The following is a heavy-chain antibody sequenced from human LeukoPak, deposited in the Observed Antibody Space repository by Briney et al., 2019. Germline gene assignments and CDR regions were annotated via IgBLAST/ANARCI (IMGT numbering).Heavy chain of an antibody. CDR1: GYSISSGSY. D-gene: IGHD6-13*01. CDR2: IYHSGDT. CDR3: SRQGSRSWYGDFDY. V-gene: IGHV4-38-2*01. Sequence: PSETLSLTCAVSGYSISSGSYWGWVRQPPEKGLEWIGSIYHSGDTYYNPSLRSRLTISVDKFKNQFSLQLTSMTAADTAVYYCSRQGSRSWYGDFDYWGQGTLVTVSS. J-gene: IGHJ4*02.